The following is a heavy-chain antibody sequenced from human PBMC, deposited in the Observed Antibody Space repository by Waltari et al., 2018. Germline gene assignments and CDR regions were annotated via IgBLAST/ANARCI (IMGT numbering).Heavy chain of an antibody. D-gene: IGHD3-3*02. CDR1: GFRFSNYA. CDR2: VSGEGDTS. V-gene: IGHV3-23*04. J-gene: IGHJ4*02. Sequence: EVQLVESGGGSVQSGGSLRLSCEGSGFRFSNYAMSWVRQAPGKGLEWVSCVSGEGDTSYDADSVRGRFTVSRDNSKNTLSLQMNNLRAEDTATYYCARVPYKDFWTGYFFFDLWGQGTLVSVSS. CDR3: ARVPYKDFWTGYFFFDL.